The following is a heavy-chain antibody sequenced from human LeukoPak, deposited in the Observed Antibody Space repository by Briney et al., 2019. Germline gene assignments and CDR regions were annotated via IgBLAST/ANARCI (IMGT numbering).Heavy chain of an antibody. J-gene: IGHJ4*02. V-gene: IGHV1-2*06. CDR3: ARENIVVVPAALDC. CDR1: GYTFTGYY. Sequence: ASVKVSCKASGYTFTGYYMHWVRQAPGQGLEWMGRINPNSGGTNYAQKFQGRVTMTRDTSISTAYMELSRLRSDDTAVYYCARENIVVVPAALDCWGQGTLVTVSS. D-gene: IGHD2-2*01. CDR2: INPNSGGT.